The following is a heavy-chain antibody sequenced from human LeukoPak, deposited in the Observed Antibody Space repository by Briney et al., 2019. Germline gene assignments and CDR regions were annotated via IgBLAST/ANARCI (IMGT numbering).Heavy chain of an antibody. J-gene: IGHJ5*02. V-gene: IGHV3-48*02. CDR2: FGGRSGNI. Sequence: GGSLRLSCAASGFTFSSHSMYWVRKAPGKGLEWLAYFGGRSGNIIHADSVKGRFPISRDNAKNSLYLNMKSLRDEDTAVYYSARVPQGADNWFDLGGQGTLVTVS. CDR1: GFTFSSHS. CDR3: ARVPQGADNWFDL.